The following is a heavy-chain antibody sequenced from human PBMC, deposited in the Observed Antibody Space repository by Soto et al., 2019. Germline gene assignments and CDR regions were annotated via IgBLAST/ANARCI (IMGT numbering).Heavy chain of an antibody. J-gene: IGHJ6*02. V-gene: IGHV2-26*01. CDR1: GFSLTNTRMG. CDR3: ARMWVRWEHYYYYGMDV. CDR2: IISNDEK. D-gene: IGHD1-26*01. Sequence: QVTLKESGPVLVKPTETLTLTCTVSGFSLTNTRMGVSWIRQPPGKALEWLAHIISNDEKAYSTSLKSRLTISKDTAKSQVVLTMTNMDPVDTATYYCARMWVRWEHYYYYGMDVWGQGTTVTVSS.